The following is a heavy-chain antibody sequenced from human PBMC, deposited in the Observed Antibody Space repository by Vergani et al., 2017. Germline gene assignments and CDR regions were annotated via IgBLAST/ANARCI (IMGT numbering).Heavy chain of an antibody. J-gene: IGHJ4*02. Sequence: QVQLVQSGAEVKKPGASVKVSCKASGYTLTGYYMHWVRQAPGQGLEWMGWINPNSGGTNYAQKFQGRVTMTRDTSISTAYMELSRLRSDDTAVYYCARDVHPIDSSRPLGYWGQGTLVTVSS. CDR3: ARDVHPIDSSRPLGY. V-gene: IGHV1-2*02. CDR2: INPNSGGT. D-gene: IGHD6-13*01. CDR1: GYTLTGYY.